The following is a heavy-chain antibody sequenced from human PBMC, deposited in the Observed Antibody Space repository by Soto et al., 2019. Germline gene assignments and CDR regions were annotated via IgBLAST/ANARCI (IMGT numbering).Heavy chain of an antibody. CDR1: GYTFTSYY. Sequence: ASVKVSCKASGYTFTSYYMHWVRQAPGQGLEWMGIINPSGGSTSYAQKFQGRVTMTRDTSTSTVYMELSSLRSEDTAVYYCASAALAAALPTHDAFDIWGQGTRVTVSS. CDR2: INPSGGST. J-gene: IGHJ3*02. V-gene: IGHV1-46*03. CDR3: ASAALAAALPTHDAFDI. D-gene: IGHD6-13*01.